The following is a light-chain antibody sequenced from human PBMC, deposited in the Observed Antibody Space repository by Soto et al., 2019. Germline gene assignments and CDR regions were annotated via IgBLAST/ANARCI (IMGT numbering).Light chain of an antibody. Sequence: DIQMTQSPPSLSASVGDRVTITCRASQGIRNFVAWYQQKPGKAHKLLIYAASTLQSGVPSRFSGSGSETDFTLIINSRQPEDVATYSCQKYSSVPVFGPGTKVEIK. CDR2: AAS. J-gene: IGKJ3*01. CDR3: QKYSSVPV. CDR1: QGIRNF. V-gene: IGKV1-27*01.